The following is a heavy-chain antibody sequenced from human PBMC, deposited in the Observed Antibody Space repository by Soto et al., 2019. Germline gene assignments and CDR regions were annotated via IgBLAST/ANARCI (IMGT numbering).Heavy chain of an antibody. V-gene: IGHV2-5*02. CDR3: AIPFPYSWYESRCGY. CDR2: IYWDDDK. CDR1: GFSRSTDGVG. D-gene: IGHD5-12*01. J-gene: IGHJ4*02. Sequence: QITLRESGPTLVKPTQTLTLTCTFSGFSRSTDGVGVGWIRQHPVKALKWLALIYWDDDKRDSPSLKCSLTNTKDTSKNQVVLTMTNMDPVDTATYYCAIPFPYSWYESRCGYWGQGTLVTVSS.